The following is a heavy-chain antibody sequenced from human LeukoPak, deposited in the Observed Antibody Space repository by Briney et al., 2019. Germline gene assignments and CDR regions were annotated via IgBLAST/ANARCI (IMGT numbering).Heavy chain of an antibody. D-gene: IGHD3-10*01. CDR2: IYSGGST. CDR1: GFTVSSNY. J-gene: IGHJ4*02. V-gene: IGHV3-53*01. CDR3: AKDGDGSVLLYYFDY. Sequence: GGSLRLSCAASGFTVSSNYMSWVRQAPGKGLEWVSVIYSGGSTYYADSVKGRFTVSRDNSKNTLYLQMNSPRAEDTAVCYCAKDGDGSVLLYYFDYWGQGTLVTVSS.